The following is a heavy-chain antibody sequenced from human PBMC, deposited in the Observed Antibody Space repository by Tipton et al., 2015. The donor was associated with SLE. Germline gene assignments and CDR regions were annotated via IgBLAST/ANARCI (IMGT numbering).Heavy chain of an antibody. V-gene: IGHV4-38-2*01. J-gene: IGHJ4*02. CDR3: ARLYSGYDNLLYYFDY. D-gene: IGHD5-12*01. Sequence: TLSLTCAVSGYSISSGYYWGWIRQPPGKGLEWIGSIYYSGSTYYNPSLKSRVTISVDTSKNRFSLKLSSVTAADTAVYYCARLYSGYDNLLYYFDYWGQGTLVTVSS. CDR1: GYSISSGYY. CDR2: IYYSGST.